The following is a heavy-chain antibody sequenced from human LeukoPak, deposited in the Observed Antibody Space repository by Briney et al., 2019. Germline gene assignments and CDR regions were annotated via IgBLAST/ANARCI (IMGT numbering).Heavy chain of an antibody. V-gene: IGHV3-66*04. J-gene: IGHJ6*02. CDR2: AYSDGNT. CDR1: GITVNSTY. CDR3: ARLFGSGWPGYFYYAMHV. Sequence: GGSLRLSCAASGITVNSTYISWVRQAPGKGLEWVSVAYSDGNTYYAGSVKGRFTISRDNSKNTLFLQMNSLRAEDTAVYYCARLFGSGWPGYFYYAMHVWGQGTTVAVSS. D-gene: IGHD6-19*01.